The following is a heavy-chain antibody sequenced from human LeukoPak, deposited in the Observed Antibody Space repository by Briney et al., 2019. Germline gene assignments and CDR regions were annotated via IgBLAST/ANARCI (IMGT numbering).Heavy chain of an antibody. CDR2: RVFCSGNT. D-gene: IGHD5-12*01. V-gene: IGHV1-58*01. CDR3: EAINRGGYSGYDKDY. CDR1: GFTFTSSA. J-gene: IGHJ4*02. Sequence: TSVKVSCKASGFTFTSSAVQWVRQARGQRLGWVGWRVFCSGNTNYAQKFQERITITTDMSTITASMELSSLRSEDTAVYYCEAINRGGYSGYDKDYWGQGTLVTVSS.